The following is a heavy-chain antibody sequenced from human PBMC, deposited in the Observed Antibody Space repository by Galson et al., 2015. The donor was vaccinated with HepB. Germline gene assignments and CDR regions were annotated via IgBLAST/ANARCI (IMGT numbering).Heavy chain of an antibody. CDR1: GFTFSSYA. Sequence: SLRLSCAASGFTFSSYAMSWVRQAPGKGLEWVSAIGCGGSSTFYADSVKGRSTISRDNSGNTLYLQMNSLRAEDTAIYYCAKDLGVRGEYYYYGMDVWGQGTTVTVSS. V-gene: IGHV3-23*01. D-gene: IGHD3-10*01. CDR3: AKDLGVRGEYYYYGMDV. J-gene: IGHJ6*02. CDR2: IGCGGSST.